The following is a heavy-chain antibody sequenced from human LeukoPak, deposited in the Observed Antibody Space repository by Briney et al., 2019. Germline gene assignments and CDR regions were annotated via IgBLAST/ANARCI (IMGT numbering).Heavy chain of an antibody. D-gene: IGHD5-18*01. Sequence: TSVNFPCKASGCTFIGHYMHWVRQAPGKGLEWMGWSNSDSGGTKYAQKFKGRVIMTRDTSISTAYMELSRLKSDDPAIYYCARGRIHAWSDAFDIWGQGTTVTVSS. CDR2: SNSDSGGT. CDR3: ARGRIHAWSDAFDI. CDR1: GCTFIGHY. V-gene: IGHV1-2*02. J-gene: IGHJ3*02.